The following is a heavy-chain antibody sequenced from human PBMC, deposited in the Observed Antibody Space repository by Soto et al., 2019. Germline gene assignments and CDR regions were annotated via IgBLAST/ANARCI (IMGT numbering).Heavy chain of an antibody. V-gene: IGHV3-15*01. CDR1: GFTFSNAW. J-gene: IGHJ4*02. CDR2: IKSKTDGGTT. D-gene: IGHD3-22*01. CDR3: TTLTNFNYYDSSGYYGY. Sequence: PGGSLRLSCAASGFTFSNAWMSWVRQAPGKGLEWVGRIKSKTDGGTTDYAAPVKGRFTISRDDSKNTLYLQMNSLKTEDTAVYYCTTLTNFNYYDSSGYYGYWGQGTLVTVYS.